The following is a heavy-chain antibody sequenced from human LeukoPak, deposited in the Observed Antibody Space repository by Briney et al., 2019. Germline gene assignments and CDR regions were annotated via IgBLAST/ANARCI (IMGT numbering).Heavy chain of an antibody. CDR3: AKDWAIAGSYYCMDV. CDR1: GFTFSSYG. J-gene: IGHJ6*03. V-gene: IGHV3-30*02. D-gene: IGHD2-2*01. CDR2: IRYDGSNK. Sequence: GGSLRVSCAASGFTFSSYGMHWVRQAPGKGLEWVAFIRYDGSNKYYADSVKGRFTISRDNSKNTLYLQMNSLRAEDTAVYYCAKDWAIAGSYYCMDVWGKGTTVTISS.